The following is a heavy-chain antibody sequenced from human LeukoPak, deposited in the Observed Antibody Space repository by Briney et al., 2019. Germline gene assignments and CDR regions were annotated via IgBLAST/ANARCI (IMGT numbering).Heavy chain of an antibody. Sequence: GGSLRLSCAASGFTFSSYPMSWVRQAPGKGLEWVSAISGSGGTTYYADSVKGRFTISRDNAKNSLYLQMNSLRAEDTAVYYCARLAVAGMAWGQGTLVTVSS. D-gene: IGHD6-19*01. CDR3: ARLAVAGMA. V-gene: IGHV3-23*01. J-gene: IGHJ5*02. CDR2: ISGSGGTT. CDR1: GFTFSSYP.